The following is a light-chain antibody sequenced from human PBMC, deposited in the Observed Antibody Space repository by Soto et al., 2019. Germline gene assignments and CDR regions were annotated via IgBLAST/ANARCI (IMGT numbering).Light chain of an antibody. V-gene: IGLV1-44*01. J-gene: IGLJ2*01. CDR1: SSNIGSNT. CDR3: QSYDSILSGVV. CDR2: TAG. Sequence: QSVLTQPLSASASPGQRVTISCSGGSSNIGSNTVAWYQHLPGTAPPRLIFTAGQRPSGVPGRFSGSKSGTSASLAISGLQAEDEADYYCQSYDSILSGVVFGGGTKLTVL.